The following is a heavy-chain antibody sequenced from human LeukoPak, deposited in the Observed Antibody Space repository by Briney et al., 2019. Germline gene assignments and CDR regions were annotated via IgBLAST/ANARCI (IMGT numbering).Heavy chain of an antibody. D-gene: IGHD2-2*01. CDR1: GYTFTSYY. CDR2: INPSGGST. CDR3: ARDSWVDVYCSSTSCYFNWFDP. V-gene: IGHV1-46*01. J-gene: IGHJ5*02. Sequence: GASVKVSCKASGYTFTSYYMHWVRQAPGQGLEWMGIINPSGGSTSYAQKFRGRVTMTRDTSTSTVYMELSSLRSEDTAVYYCARDSWVDVYCSSTSCYFNWFDPWGQGTLVTVSS.